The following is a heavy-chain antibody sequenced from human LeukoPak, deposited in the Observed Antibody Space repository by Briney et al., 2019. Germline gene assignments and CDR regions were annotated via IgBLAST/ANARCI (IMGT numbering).Heavy chain of an antibody. V-gene: IGHV1-8*01. CDR1: GYTFTSYD. D-gene: IGHD3-10*01. CDR3: ARVVTVFGELYYFDY. CDR2: MNPNSGNT. Sequence: ASVRVSCKASGYTFTSYDINWVRQATGQGLERMGWMNPNSGNTGYAQKFQGRVTMTRNTSISTAYMELSSLRSEDTAVYYCARVVTVFGELYYFDYWGQGTLVTVSS. J-gene: IGHJ4*02.